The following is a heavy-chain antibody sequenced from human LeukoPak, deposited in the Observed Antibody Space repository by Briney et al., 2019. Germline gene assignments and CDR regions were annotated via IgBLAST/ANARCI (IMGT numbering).Heavy chain of an antibody. Sequence: GGSLRLSCAASGFTFSESWMTWVRQVPGLGLEWVAHINHEGGGIQYVDSVEGRFTISRDDAKGSVYLQMNSLRAEDTAIYHCATYINWVAGDVWGQGTTVIVSS. J-gene: IGHJ6*02. D-gene: IGHD1-1*01. CDR3: ATYINWVAGDV. CDR2: INHEGGGI. CDR1: GFTFSESW. V-gene: IGHV3-7*01.